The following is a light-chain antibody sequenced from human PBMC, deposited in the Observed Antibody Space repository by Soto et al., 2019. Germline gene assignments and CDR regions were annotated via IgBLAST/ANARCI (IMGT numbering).Light chain of an antibody. Sequence: QSVLTQPPPESGTPGQRVTISCSGSSSNIGSNSVTWFQQLPGTAPNLLISNNNQRPSGVPDRFSGSKSGTSASLAINGLQSEDEADYFCAAWDASLNAWVFGGGTKVTVL. V-gene: IGLV1-44*01. J-gene: IGLJ3*02. CDR2: NNN. CDR3: AAWDASLNAWV. CDR1: SSNIGSNS.